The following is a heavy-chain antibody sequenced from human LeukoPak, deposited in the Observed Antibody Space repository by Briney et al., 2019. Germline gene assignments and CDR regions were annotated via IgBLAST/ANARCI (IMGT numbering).Heavy chain of an antibody. Sequence: SETLSLTCTVSGGSISSSSYYWGWIRQPPGKGLEWIGSTYYSGSTYYNPSLKSRVTISVDTSKNQFSLKLSSVTAADTAVYYCAFLGVTDYWGQGTLVTVSS. V-gene: IGHV4-39*01. CDR1: GGSISSSSYY. CDR2: TYYSGST. D-gene: IGHD3-10*01. CDR3: AFLGVTDY. J-gene: IGHJ4*02.